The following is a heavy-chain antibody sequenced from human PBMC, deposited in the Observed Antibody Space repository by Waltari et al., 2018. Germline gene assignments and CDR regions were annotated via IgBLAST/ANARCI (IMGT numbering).Heavy chain of an antibody. Sequence: EVQLLASGGGSAQTGESLRLSCAASGFTFDIYAMSWVRQAPGKGLEWVSSLRGSGGDKYYADSVKGRFTVSRDNSKNKVYLQMNNLRAEDTAVYYCTKDLTTAPGNVNWFHPWGQGTLVTVSS. CDR1: GFTFDIYA. J-gene: IGHJ5*02. D-gene: IGHD1-1*01. CDR2: LRGSGGDK. V-gene: IGHV3-23*01. CDR3: TKDLTTAPGNVNWFHP.